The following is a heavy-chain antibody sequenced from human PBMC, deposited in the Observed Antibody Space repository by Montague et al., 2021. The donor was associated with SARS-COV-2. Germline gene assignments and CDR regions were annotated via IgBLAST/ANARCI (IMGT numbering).Heavy chain of an antibody. V-gene: IGHV4-34*01. CDR1: GGSFSGYY. CDR3: ARVRYYGSGTSVGMDV. CDR2: IYQSGRT. Sequence: SETLSLTCAVYGGSFSGYYWSWIRQPPEKGLEWIGEIYQSGRTNNNPSLKSRVIISVDTSKNQFSLKLSSVTAADTAVYYCARVRYYGSGTSVGMDVWGQGTTVTVSS. D-gene: IGHD3-10*01. J-gene: IGHJ6*02.